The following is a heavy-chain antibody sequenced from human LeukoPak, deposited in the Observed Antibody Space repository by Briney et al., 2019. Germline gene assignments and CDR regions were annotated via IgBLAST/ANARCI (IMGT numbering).Heavy chain of an antibody. V-gene: IGHV4-30-4*02. D-gene: IGHD1-7*01. CDR1: GGSISGADYY. CDR3: ARDRYNWNSYYYYGMDV. CDR2: VYHSGLT. J-gene: IGHJ6*02. Sequence: SETLSLTCTVSGGSISGADYYWSWIRQPPGKGLEWIGYVYHSGLTYYNPSLKSRLAISVDTSKNQFSLKLSSVTAADTAVYYCARDRYNWNSYYYYGMDVWGQGTTVTVSS.